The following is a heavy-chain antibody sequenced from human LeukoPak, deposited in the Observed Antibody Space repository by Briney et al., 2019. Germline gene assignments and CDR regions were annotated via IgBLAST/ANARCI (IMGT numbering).Heavy chain of an antibody. Sequence: PGGSLRLSCAASGFTFSSYWMSWVRQAPGKGLEWVANIKQDGSEKYYVDSVKGRFTISRDNAKNSLYLQMNSLRAEDTAVYYCARDKAVEYSSSWRFDYWGQGTLVTVSS. D-gene: IGHD6-6*01. CDR3: ARDKAVEYSSSWRFDY. V-gene: IGHV3-7*01. J-gene: IGHJ4*02. CDR1: GFTFSSYW. CDR2: IKQDGSEK.